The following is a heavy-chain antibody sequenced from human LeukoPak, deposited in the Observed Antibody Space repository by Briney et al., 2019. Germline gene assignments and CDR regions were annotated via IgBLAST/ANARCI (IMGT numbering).Heavy chain of an antibody. CDR3: ARGLGRRYSYGTFDY. CDR1: GGSFSGYY. V-gene: IGHV4-34*01. D-gene: IGHD5-18*01. Sequence: SETLYLTCAVYGGSFSGYYWSWIRQPPGKGLEWIGEINHSGSTNYNPSLKSRVTISVDTSKNQFSLKLSSVTAADTAVYYCARGLGRRYSYGTFDYWGQGTLVTVSS. J-gene: IGHJ4*02. CDR2: INHSGST.